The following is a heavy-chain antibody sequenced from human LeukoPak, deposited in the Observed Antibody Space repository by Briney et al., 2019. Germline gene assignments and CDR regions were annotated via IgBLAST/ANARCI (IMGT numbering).Heavy chain of an antibody. Sequence: GGSLRLSCAASGFTFSTYAMHWVRQAPDKGLEWVAVIAHDGTNKYYADSVKGRFTISRDNSKNTLYLQMNSLRAEDTAVYYCAKGYYFDYWGQGTLVTVSS. CDR1: GFTFSTYA. J-gene: IGHJ4*02. CDR3: AKGYYFDY. V-gene: IGHV3-30-3*01. CDR2: IAHDGTNK.